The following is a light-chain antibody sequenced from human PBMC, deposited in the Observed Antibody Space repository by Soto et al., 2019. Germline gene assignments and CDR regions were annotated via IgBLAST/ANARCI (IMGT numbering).Light chain of an antibody. CDR2: AAS. CDR1: QSITTY. Sequence: DIHMTQSPSSLSASVVAIVTITCRASQSITTYLHWYQQKPGKAPKLLIYAASTLQSGVPSRFSGSESGTDFTLTISSLQPEDFGTYYCQQVNNYPLTFGGGTKVDI. J-gene: IGKJ4*01. CDR3: QQVNNYPLT. V-gene: IGKV1-9*01.